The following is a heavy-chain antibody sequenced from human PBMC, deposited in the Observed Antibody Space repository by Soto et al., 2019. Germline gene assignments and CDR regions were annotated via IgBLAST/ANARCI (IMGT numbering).Heavy chain of an antibody. J-gene: IGHJ4*02. Sequence: GGSLRLSCAASGLTFSSYAMSWVRQPPGKGLEWVSGISDSGSATYYADSVKGRFTISRDNSKNTLDLQMNSLRAEDTAVYYCAKVGGSSSSALDYWGQGTLVTVSS. V-gene: IGHV3-23*01. D-gene: IGHD6-6*01. CDR2: ISDSGSAT. CDR1: GLTFSSYA. CDR3: AKVGGSSSSALDY.